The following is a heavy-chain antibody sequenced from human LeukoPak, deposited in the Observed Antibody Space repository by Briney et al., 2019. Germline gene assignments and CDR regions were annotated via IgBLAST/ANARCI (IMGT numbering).Heavy chain of an antibody. CDR1: GFTFSGYT. Sequence: GSLRLSCAASGFTFSGYTMHWVRQAPGKGLEWMAVISYDGRNKYYADSVKGRFTISRDNSKNTLYLEMNSVRAEDTAVYYCARDSDYGGNSAVGFWGQGTQVTVSS. CDR3: ARDSDYGGNSAVGF. CDR2: ISYDGRNK. D-gene: IGHD4-23*01. V-gene: IGHV3-30*04. J-gene: IGHJ4*02.